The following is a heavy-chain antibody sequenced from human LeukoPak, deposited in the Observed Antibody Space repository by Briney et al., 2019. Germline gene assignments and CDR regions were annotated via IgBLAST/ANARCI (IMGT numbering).Heavy chain of an antibody. J-gene: IGHJ6*03. D-gene: IGHD2-15*01. V-gene: IGHV1-69*05. CDR2: IIPIFETT. CDR1: GGTFSSYA. CDR3: ARGSAAKRRNNYFYYYLDV. Sequence: GASVKVSCKASGGTFSSYAISWVRQAPGQGLEWMGGIIPIFETTNYAQKFQGRVTITTGESTSTVHMELSSLRSEDTAVYYCARGSAAKRRNNYFYYYLDVWGKGTTVTVSS.